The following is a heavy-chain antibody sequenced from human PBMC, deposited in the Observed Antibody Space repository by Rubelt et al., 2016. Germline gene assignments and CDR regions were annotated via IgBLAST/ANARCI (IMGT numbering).Heavy chain of an antibody. V-gene: IGHV4-31*03. D-gene: IGHD2-2*01. CDR3: ERWAVVVPAAFWFDP. Sequence: QVQLQESGPGLVKPSQTLSLTCIVSGGSISSGGYYWSWIRQHPGKGLEWIGYIYYSGSTYYNPSPNSRVTSAVDTAKNQFSLNLCSVTAGDTAVYYCERWAVVVPAAFWFDPWGQGTLVTVSS. CDR2: IYYSGST. J-gene: IGHJ5*02. CDR1: GGSISSGGYY.